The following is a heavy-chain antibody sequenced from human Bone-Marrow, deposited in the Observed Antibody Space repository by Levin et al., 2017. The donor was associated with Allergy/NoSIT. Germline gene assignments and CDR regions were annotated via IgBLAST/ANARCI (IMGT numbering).Heavy chain of an antibody. Sequence: RGESLKISCKASGYTFTTYAMHWVRQAPGERLEWLGWINAGNGNTKYSQKFQGRVTITRVTSASTVYMELSSLRSEDTAVYYCARAIGGALDIWGQGTMVTVSS. CDR2: INAGNGNT. D-gene: IGHD3-16*01. CDR3: ARAIGGALDI. CDR1: GYTFTTYA. V-gene: IGHV1-3*01. J-gene: IGHJ3*02.